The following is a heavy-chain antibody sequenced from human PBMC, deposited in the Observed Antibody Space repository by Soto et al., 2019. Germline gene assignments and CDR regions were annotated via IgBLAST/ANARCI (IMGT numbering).Heavy chain of an antibody. CDR2: ISYDGSNK. J-gene: IGHJ4*02. V-gene: IGHV3-30*18. D-gene: IGHD4-17*01. CDR1: GFTFSSYG. CDR3: AKGRRRYYFDY. Sequence: GGSLRLSCAASGFTFSSYGMHWVRQAPGKGLEWVAVISYDGSNKYYADSVKGRFTISRDNSKNTLYLQMNSLRAEDTAVYYCAKGRRRYYFDYWGQGTLVTVSS.